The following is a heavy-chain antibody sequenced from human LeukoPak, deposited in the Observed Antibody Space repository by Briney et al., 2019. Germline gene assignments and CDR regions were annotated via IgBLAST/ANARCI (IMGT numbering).Heavy chain of an antibody. CDR2: IIPIFGTA. CDR3: VRGRRYCSSTSCYEAFDI. V-gene: IGHV1-69*05. Sequence: ASVKVSCKAFGGTFSSYAISWVRQAPGQGLEWMGRIIPIFGTANYAQKFQGRVTITTDESTSTAYMELSSLRSEDTAVYYCVRGRRYCSSTSCYEAFDIWGQGTMVTVSS. CDR1: GGTFSSYA. D-gene: IGHD2-2*01. J-gene: IGHJ3*02.